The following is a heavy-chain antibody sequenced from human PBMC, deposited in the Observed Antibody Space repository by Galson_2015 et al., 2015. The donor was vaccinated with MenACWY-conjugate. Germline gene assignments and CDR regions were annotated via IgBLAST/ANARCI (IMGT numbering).Heavy chain of an antibody. D-gene: IGHD4-17*01. Sequence: SLRLSCAASGFTFSSYAMNWVRQAPGKGLEWVSTISGSGGSTYYADSVKGRFTISRDNSKNTLSLQMNTLRGEDSAVYYCAKDDNFGDFCDLDYRGQPTLVTVAS. CDR2: ISGSGGST. CDR1: GFTFSSYA. J-gene: IGHJ4*02. V-gene: IGHV3-23*01. CDR3: AKDDNFGDFCDLDY.